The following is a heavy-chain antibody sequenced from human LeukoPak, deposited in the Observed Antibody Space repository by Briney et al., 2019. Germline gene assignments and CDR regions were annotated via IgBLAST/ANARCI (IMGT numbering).Heavy chain of an antibody. J-gene: IGHJ4*02. CDR1: GFTFSTSW. Sequence: GGSLRLSCAASGFTFSTSWMSWVRQAPGKGLEWVATIKQDGSEKYYVDSMKGRFTISRDNAKKSLYMQMNSLRAEDTAVYYCAAGHKSTVTMIFDYWGQGTLVTVSS. CDR2: IKQDGSEK. CDR3: AAGHKSTVTMIFDY. D-gene: IGHD3-22*01. V-gene: IGHV3-7*03.